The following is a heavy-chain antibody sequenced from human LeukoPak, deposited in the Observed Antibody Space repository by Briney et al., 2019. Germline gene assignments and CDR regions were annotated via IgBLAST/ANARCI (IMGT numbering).Heavy chain of an antibody. CDR3: AGYAALSGPNWLHP. D-gene: IGHD2-8*01. V-gene: IGHV4-59*01. Sequence: PSETLSLTCTVSGGSIIGYWWSWIRQPPGKGLEWIGNIRYNGNTYSNPSLKSRVTISVDTSKNQFSMKLSSVTAADTAMYYCAGYAALSGPNWLHPRGRGTPVTVPS. CDR2: IRYNGNT. CDR1: GGSIIGYW. J-gene: IGHJ5*02.